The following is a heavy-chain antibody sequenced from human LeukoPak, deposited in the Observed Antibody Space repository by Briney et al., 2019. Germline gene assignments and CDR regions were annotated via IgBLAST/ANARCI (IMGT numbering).Heavy chain of an antibody. J-gene: IGHJ6*02. D-gene: IGHD3-3*01. CDR3: ARDYDFWSGFYYGMDA. Sequence: GRSLRLSCAASGFTFSSYGMHWVRQAPGKGLEWVAVIWYDGSNKYYADSVKGRFTISRDNSKNTLYLQMNSLRAEDTAVYYCARDYDFWSGFYYGMDAWGQGTTVTVSS. CDR2: IWYDGSNK. V-gene: IGHV3-33*01. CDR1: GFTFSSYG.